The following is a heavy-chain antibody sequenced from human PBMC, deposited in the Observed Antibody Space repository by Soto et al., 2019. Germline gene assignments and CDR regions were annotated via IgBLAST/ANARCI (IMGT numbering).Heavy chain of an antibody. V-gene: IGHV1-69*13. Sequence: SVKVSCKASGGTFSSYAISWVRQAPGQGLEWMGGIIPIFGTANYAQKFQGRVTITADESTSTAYMELSSLRSEDTAVYYCAREGSGYYLSPGYAFDIWGQGTMGTVSS. J-gene: IGHJ3*02. CDR1: GGTFSSYA. CDR2: IIPIFGTA. D-gene: IGHD3-22*01. CDR3: AREGSGYYLSPGYAFDI.